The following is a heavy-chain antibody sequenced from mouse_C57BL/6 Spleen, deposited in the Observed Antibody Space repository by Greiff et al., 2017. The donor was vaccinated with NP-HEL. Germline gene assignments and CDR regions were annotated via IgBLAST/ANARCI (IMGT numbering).Heavy chain of an antibody. J-gene: IGHJ3*01. CDR3: ARFYDYSAWFAY. D-gene: IGHD2-4*01. CDR1: GFTFSSYG. Sequence: EVQVVESGGDLVKPGGSLKLSCAASGFTFSSYGMSWVRQTPDKRLEWVATISSGGSYTYYPDSVKGRFTISRDNAKNTLYLQMSSLKSEDTAMYYCARFYDYSAWFAYWGQGTLVTVSA. V-gene: IGHV5-6*01. CDR2: ISSGGSYT.